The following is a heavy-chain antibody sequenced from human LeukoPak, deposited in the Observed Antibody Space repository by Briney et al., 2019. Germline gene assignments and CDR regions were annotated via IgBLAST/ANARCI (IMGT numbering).Heavy chain of an antibody. D-gene: IGHD6-13*01. CDR3: ARYTSHVFDY. J-gene: IGHJ4*02. Sequence: SETLSLTCAVYGGSFSGYYWSWIRQPPGKGLEWIGEINHSGSTNYNPSLKSRVIISLDTSKNQFSLKLSSVTAADAAVYYCARYTSHVFDYWGQGTLVTVSS. V-gene: IGHV4-34*01. CDR2: INHSGST. CDR1: GGSFSGYY.